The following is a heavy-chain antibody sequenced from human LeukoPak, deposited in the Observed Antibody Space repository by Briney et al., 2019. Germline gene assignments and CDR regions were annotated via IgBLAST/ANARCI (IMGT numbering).Heavy chain of an antibody. CDR1: GDSFSRYF. CDR3: AREITGTRGVDY. CDR2: MYTSGIT. V-gene: IGHV4-4*07. Sequence: PSETLSLTCTVSGDSFSRYFWSWIRQPAAKGLEWIGRMYTSGITNSNPSLKSRVTMSVDTSKNQFSLNLTSVTAGDTAVYYCAREITGTRGVDYWGQGILVTVSS. D-gene: IGHD1-7*01. J-gene: IGHJ4*02.